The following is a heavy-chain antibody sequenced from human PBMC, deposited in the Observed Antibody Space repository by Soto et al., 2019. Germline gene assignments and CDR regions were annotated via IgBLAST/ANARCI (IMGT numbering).Heavy chain of an antibody. V-gene: IGHV3-23*01. CDR1: GFTFSTYA. Sequence: GSLRLSCAASGFTFSTYAMAWVRQAPGKGLEWVSGVSASGLNTDYADPVKGRFYISRDNSKNTVSLHMNSLRAEDTALYYCANAAHMTTSLLLDYWGQGTQVTVSS. CDR2: VSASGLNT. J-gene: IGHJ4*02. D-gene: IGHD4-4*01. CDR3: ANAAHMTTSLLLDY.